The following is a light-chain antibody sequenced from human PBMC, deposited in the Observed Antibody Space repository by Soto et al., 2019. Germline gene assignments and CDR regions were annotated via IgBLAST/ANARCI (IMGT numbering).Light chain of an antibody. CDR3: QHYNSYSEA. J-gene: IGKJ1*01. CDR2: DAS. Sequence: AIRMTQSPSSFSASTGDRVTITCRASQGISSYLAWYQQKPGKAPNPLIYDASSLKSGVPARFSGSGSGTEFTLTISSLQPDDFATYYCQHYNSYSEAFGQGTKVDIK. V-gene: IGKV1-8*01. CDR1: QGISSY.